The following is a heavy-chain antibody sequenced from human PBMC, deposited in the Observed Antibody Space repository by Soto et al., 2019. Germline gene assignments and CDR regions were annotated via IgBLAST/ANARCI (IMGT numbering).Heavy chain of an antibody. V-gene: IGHV3-23*01. J-gene: IGHJ4*02. CDR2: VSIGGST. Sequence: VQLLESGGGLVQPEGSLRLSCAASGFTFSSYAMGWVRQGPGKGLEWVAVVSIGGSTHYADSVRSRFTISRDNSKNTLSLQMNSLTAEDTAVYFCAKRRGAGGHFDYWGQGALVTVSS. D-gene: IGHD2-15*01. CDR1: GFTFSSYA. CDR3: AKRRGAGGHFDY.